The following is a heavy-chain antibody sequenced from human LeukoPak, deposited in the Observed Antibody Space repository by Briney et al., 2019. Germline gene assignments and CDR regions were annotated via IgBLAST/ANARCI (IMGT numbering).Heavy chain of an antibody. CDR2: ISYDGSNK. CDR3: TTVAYYYDSSRYYYHYYYYMDV. J-gene: IGHJ6*03. V-gene: IGHV3-30-3*01. CDR1: GFTFSSYA. Sequence: PGGSLRLSCAASGFTFSSYAMHWVRQAPGKGLEWVAVISYDGSNKYYADSVKGRFTISRDNSKNTLYLQMNSLRAEDTAVYYCTTVAYYYDSSRYYYHYYYYMDVWGKGTTVTVSS. D-gene: IGHD3-22*01.